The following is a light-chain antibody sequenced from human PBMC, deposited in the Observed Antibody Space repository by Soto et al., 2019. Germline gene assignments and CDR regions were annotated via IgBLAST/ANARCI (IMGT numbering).Light chain of an antibody. J-gene: IGKJ1*01. CDR1: QIVSSTY. CDR3: QQYGSLSWT. Sequence: EIVWTQSPGTLSLSPGERATLSCRASQIVSSTYVAWFQQKPGQAPRLLIYGASTRATGIPDRFSGSGSGPDFTRTSSRLEPEDFAVYYCQQYGSLSWTFGQGTKVDIK. CDR2: GAS. V-gene: IGKV3-20*01.